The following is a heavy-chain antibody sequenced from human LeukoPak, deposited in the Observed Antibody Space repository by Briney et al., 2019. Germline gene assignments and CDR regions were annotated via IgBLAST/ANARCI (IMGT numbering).Heavy chain of an antibody. CDR2: IYSGGST. J-gene: IGHJ4*02. CDR1: GFTVSSNY. Sequence: GGSLRLSCAASGFTVSSNYMSWVRQAPGKGLEWVSVIYSGGSTYYTDSVKGRFTSSRDNSKNTLYLQMNSLRAEDTAVYYCSATFDYWGQGTLVTVSS. V-gene: IGHV3-53*01. CDR3: SATFDY.